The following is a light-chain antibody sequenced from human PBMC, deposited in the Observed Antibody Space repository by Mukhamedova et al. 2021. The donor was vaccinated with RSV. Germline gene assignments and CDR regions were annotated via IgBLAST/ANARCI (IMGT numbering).Light chain of an antibody. CDR3: QQTYDSPFT. V-gene: IGKV1-39*01. J-gene: IGKJ2*01. CDR2: VTS. Sequence: WYQRRVHGKAPKLLIYVTSNLESGVPSRFSGSGSGTDFTLTISNLQPEDFATYYCQQTYDSPFTFGQGTKLEIK.